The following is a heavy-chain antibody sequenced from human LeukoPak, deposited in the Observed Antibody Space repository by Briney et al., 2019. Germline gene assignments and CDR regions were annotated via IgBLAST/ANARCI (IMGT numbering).Heavy chain of an antibody. Sequence: GESLRLSCVASGFTFSTYAMSWVRQAPGKGLEWVSGISGSGGNTYYADSVKGRFTISRDNSKNTLYLQMDSLRAEDTAVYHCTKAPNQYYFDYWGLGTLVTVS. J-gene: IGHJ4*02. CDR2: ISGSGGNT. D-gene: IGHD1-14*01. V-gene: IGHV3-23*01. CDR3: TKAPNQYYFDY. CDR1: GFTFSTYA.